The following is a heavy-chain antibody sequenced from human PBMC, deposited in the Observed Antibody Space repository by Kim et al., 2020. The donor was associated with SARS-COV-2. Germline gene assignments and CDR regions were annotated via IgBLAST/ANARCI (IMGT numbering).Heavy chain of an antibody. CDR3: ARDPPYSQRGFFDI. CDR2: ISSSSYI. CDR1: GFTFSSYS. Sequence: GGSLRLSCAASGFTFSSYSMNWVRQAPGKGLEWVSSISSSSYIYYADSVKGRFTISRDNAKNSLYLQMNSLRAEDTAVYYCARDPPYSQRGFFDIWGQGTMVTVSS. J-gene: IGHJ3*02. V-gene: IGHV3-21*01. D-gene: IGHD5-12*01.